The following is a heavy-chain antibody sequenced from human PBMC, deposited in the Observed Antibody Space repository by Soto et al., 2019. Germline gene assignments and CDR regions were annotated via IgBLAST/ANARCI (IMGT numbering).Heavy chain of an antibody. CDR1: GFSFSDYW. V-gene: IGHV3-7*01. J-gene: IGHJ6*03. CDR2: IKQDGSDK. CDR3: ARVHRYTVGSSDDYYYMDV. Sequence: GGSLRLSCAASGFSFSDYWMTWVRQAPGKGLEWVANIKQDGSDKYYVGSVKGRFTISRDNAKNSLYVQMNGLTAEDTAVYFCARVHRYTVGSSDDYYYMDVWGEGTTVTVSS. D-gene: IGHD2-15*01.